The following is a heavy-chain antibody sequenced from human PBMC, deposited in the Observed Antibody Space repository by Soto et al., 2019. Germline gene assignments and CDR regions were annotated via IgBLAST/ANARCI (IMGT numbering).Heavy chain of an antibody. V-gene: IGHV4-34*01. D-gene: IGHD6-13*01. CDR2: INHSGST. CDR1: GGSFSGYY. Sequence: SETLSLTCAVYGGSFSGYYWSWIRQPPGKGLEWIGEINHSGSTNYNPSLKSRVTISVDTSKNQFSLKLSSVTAADTAVYYCARFFGVAAAGPFDHWGQGTLVTVSS. CDR3: ARFFGVAAAGPFDH. J-gene: IGHJ4*02.